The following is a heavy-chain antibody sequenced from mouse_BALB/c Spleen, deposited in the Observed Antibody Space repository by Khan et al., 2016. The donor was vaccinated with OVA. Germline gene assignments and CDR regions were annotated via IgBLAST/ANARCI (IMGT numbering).Heavy chain of an antibody. D-gene: IGHD1-1*01. CDR2: INPHIGET. CDR3: TRSYRSDFDY. CDR1: GYSFTGYF. J-gene: IGHJ2*01. V-gene: IGHV1-20*02. Sequence: IQLVQSGPELVRPGASVKISCKASGYSFTGYFMNWVMQSHGKSLEWIGRINPHIGETFYNQRFKDKATLTVDESSSTAHMELRSLASEDSAVYYGTRSYRSDFDYWGQGTTLTVSS.